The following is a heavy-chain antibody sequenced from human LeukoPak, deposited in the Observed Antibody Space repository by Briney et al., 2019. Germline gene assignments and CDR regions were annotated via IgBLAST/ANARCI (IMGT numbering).Heavy chain of an antibody. CDR2: IYYSGST. V-gene: IGHV4-59*01. J-gene: IGHJ3*02. CDR3: ARSPRATTGAFDI. CDR1: GGSISSYY. D-gene: IGHD1-26*01. Sequence: PSETLSLTCTVSGGSISSYYWSWIRQPPGKGLEWIGYIYYSGSTNYNPSLKSRVTISVDTSKNQFPLKLSSVTAADTAVYYCARSPRATTGAFDIWGQGTMVTVSS.